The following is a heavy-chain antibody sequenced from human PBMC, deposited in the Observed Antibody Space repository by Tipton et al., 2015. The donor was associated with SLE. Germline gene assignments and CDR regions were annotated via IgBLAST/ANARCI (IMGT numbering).Heavy chain of an antibody. CDR3: ARGVVVIGSYAFDI. CDR2: INHSGST. J-gene: IGHJ3*02. D-gene: IGHD3-22*01. CDR1: GGSISSSSYY. V-gene: IGHV4-39*07. Sequence: TLSLTCTVSGGSISSSSYYCSWIRQPPGKGLEWIGEINHSGSTYYNPSLKSRVTISVDTSKNQFSLKLSSVTAADTAVYYCARGVVVIGSYAFDIWGQGTMVTVSS.